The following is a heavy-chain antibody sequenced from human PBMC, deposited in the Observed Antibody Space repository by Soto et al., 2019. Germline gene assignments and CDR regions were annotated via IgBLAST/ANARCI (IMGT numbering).Heavy chain of an antibody. CDR1: GFTFSNAW. CDR3: TTQDLGELSLHPPGAFDI. J-gene: IGHJ3*02. V-gene: IGHV3-15*01. Sequence: EVQLVESGGGLVKPGGSLRLSCAASGFTFSNAWMSWVRQAPGKGLEWVGRIKSKTDGGTTDYAAPVKGRFTISRDDSKNTLYLQMNSLKTEDTAVYYCTTQDLGELSLHPPGAFDIWGQGTMVTVSS. CDR2: IKSKTDGGTT. D-gene: IGHD3-16*02.